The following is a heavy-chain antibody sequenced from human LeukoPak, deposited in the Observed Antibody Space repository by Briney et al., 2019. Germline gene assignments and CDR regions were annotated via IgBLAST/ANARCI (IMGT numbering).Heavy chain of an antibody. D-gene: IGHD3-16*02. J-gene: IGHJ3*02. CDR2: ISGSGGST. CDR3: AKDLRRSDRGVIVGAFDI. V-gene: IGHV3-23*01. Sequence: RTGGSLRLSCAASGFTFSSYAVSWVRQAPGKGLEWVSAISGSGGSTYYADSVKGRFTISRDNSKNTLYLQMNSLRAEDTAVYYCAKDLRRSDRGVIVGAFDIWGQGTMVTVSS. CDR1: GFTFSSYA.